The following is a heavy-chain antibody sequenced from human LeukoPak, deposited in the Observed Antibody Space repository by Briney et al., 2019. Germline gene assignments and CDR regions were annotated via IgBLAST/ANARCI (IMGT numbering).Heavy chain of an antibody. Sequence: PSETLSLTCAVYGGSFSGYYWSWIRQPPGKGLEWIGEINHSGSTNYNPSLKSRVTISVDTSKNQFSLKLSSVTAADTAVCYCARGRTGSNSGYEPLDYWGQGTLVTVSS. D-gene: IGHD5-12*01. CDR2: INHSGST. V-gene: IGHV4-34*01. CDR3: ARGRTGSNSGYEPLDY. CDR1: GGSFSGYY. J-gene: IGHJ4*02.